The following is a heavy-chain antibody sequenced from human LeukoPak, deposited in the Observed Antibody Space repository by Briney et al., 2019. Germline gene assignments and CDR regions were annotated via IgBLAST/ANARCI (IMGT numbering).Heavy chain of an antibody. D-gene: IGHD5-18*01. CDR3: AKVDTAMVGSYDY. CDR1: GFTFSSYA. Sequence: TGGSLRLSCAASGFTFSSYAMSWVRQAPGKGLEWVSASSGSGGSTYYADSVKGRFTISRDNSKNTLYLQMNSLRAEDTAVYYCAKVDTAMVGSYDYWGQGTLVTVSS. V-gene: IGHV3-23*01. J-gene: IGHJ4*02. CDR2: SSGSGGST.